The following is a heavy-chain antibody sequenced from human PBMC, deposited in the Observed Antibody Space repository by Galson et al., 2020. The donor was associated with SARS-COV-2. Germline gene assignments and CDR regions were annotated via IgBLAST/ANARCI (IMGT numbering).Heavy chain of an antibody. CDR1: GFSFSNFD. V-gene: IGHV3-23*01. Sequence: GGSLRPCCAASGFSFSNFDMSWVRQAPGKGLEWVSTVSRSGPGTFYADSVKGRFTISRDNSKNTLSLQMTSLRADDTALYYCAKDPGYSYGTYFDSWGQGTLVTVSS. CDR3: AKDPGYSYGTYFDS. J-gene: IGHJ5*01. CDR2: VSRSGPGT. D-gene: IGHD5-18*01.